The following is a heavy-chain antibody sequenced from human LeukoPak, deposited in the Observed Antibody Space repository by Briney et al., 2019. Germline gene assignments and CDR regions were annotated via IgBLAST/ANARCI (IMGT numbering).Heavy chain of an antibody. CDR2: ISSSSNYI. V-gene: IGHV3-21*01. Sequence: GGSLRLSCAASGFIFSSYSMNWVRQAPGKGLEWVSFISSSSNYIYYADSVKGRFTISRDNAKNSLYLQMNSLRAEDTAVYYCAREGSARLGFDYWGQGTLVTVSS. J-gene: IGHJ4*02. CDR3: AREGSARLGFDY. D-gene: IGHD5-12*01. CDR1: GFIFSSYS.